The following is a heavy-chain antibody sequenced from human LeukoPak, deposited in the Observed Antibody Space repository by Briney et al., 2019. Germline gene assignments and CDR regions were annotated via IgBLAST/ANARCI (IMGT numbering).Heavy chain of an antibody. V-gene: IGHV3-30*18. D-gene: IGHD3-9*01. J-gene: IGHJ4*02. CDR1: GFTFSSYG. CDR2: ISYDGSNK. Sequence: GGSLRLSCAASGFTFSSYGMHWVRQAPGKGLEWVAVISYDGSNKYYADSVKGRFTISRDNSKNTLYLQMNSLRAEDTAVYYCAKGSLLRYFDWLLTGGYFDYWGQGTLVTVSS. CDR3: AKGSLLRYFDWLLTGGYFDY.